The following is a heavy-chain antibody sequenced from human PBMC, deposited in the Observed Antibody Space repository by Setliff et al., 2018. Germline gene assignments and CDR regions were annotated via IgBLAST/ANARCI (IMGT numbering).Heavy chain of an antibody. CDR3: AHSTTFDLHHDY. Sequence: SETLSLTCTVSGGSITSGSHYWSWIRQPAGKALEWIGQIYSRGSMNYNLSLKSRATISRDTSSNQFSLKLFSVTATDTAVYYCAHSTTFDLHHDYWGQGALVTVSS. D-gene: IGHD3-9*01. J-gene: IGHJ4*02. V-gene: IGHV4-61*09. CDR1: GGSITSGSHY. CDR2: IYSRGSM.